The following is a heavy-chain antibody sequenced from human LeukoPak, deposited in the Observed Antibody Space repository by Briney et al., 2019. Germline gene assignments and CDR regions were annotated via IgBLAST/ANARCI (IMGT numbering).Heavy chain of an antibody. D-gene: IGHD6-19*01. Sequence: GGSLRLSCAASGFTVSSNYMSWVRQAPGKGLEWVSVIYSGGSTYYADSVKGRFTISRDNSKNTLYLQMNSLRAEDTAVYYCARGEQWLPNWFDPWGQGTLVTVSS. CDR2: IYSGGST. J-gene: IGHJ5*02. V-gene: IGHV3-66*01. CDR1: GFTVSSNY. CDR3: ARGEQWLPNWFDP.